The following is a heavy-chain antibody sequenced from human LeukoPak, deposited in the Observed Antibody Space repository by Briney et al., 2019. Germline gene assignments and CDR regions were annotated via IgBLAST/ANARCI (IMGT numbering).Heavy chain of an antibody. D-gene: IGHD6-25*01. V-gene: IGHV3-13*01. J-gene: IGHJ6*02. CDR3: VREAGPLAAYYAMGV. Sequence: GGSLRLSCAASGFIFSSHDMHWVRQAPGKGLEGVSTIGTAADTYYPGSVKGRFTISRENSKNSFYLQMNSLTVGDTAVYYCVREAGPLAAYYAMGVWGQGTTVTVSS. CDR2: IGTAADT. CDR1: GFIFSSHD.